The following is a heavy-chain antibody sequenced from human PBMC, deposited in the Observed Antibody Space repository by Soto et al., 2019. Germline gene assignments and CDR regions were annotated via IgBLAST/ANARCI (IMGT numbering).Heavy chain of an antibody. J-gene: IGHJ5*02. CDR1: AYTFTGYY. CDR2: INPNSGGT. CDR3: ARGRRVYGSGRNWFDP. D-gene: IGHD3-10*01. V-gene: IGHV1-2*02. Sequence: SGKVSCKASAYTFTGYYMHWVRQAPGQGLEWMGWINPNSGGTNYAQKFQGRVTMTRDTSISTAYMELSRLRSDDTAVYYCARGRRVYGSGRNWFDPWGQGTLVTV.